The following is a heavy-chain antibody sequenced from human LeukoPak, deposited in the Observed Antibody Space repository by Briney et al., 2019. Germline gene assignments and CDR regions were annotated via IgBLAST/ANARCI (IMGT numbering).Heavy chain of an antibody. Sequence: PGGSLRLSCAAPGFTFSSYAMSWVRQAPGKGLEWVSAISGSGGSTYYADSVKGRFTISRDNSKNTLYLQMNSLRAEDTAVYYCAKKEEGAYYYYGMDVWGQGTTVTVSS. CDR1: GFTFSSYA. CDR2: ISGSGGST. D-gene: IGHD1-26*01. J-gene: IGHJ6*02. CDR3: AKKEEGAYYYYGMDV. V-gene: IGHV3-23*01.